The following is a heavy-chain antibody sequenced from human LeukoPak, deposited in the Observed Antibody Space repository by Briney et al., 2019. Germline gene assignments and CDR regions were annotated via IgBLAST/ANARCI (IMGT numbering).Heavy chain of an antibody. Sequence: PSETLSLACTVSGGSISSYYWSWIRQPPGKGLEWIGEINHSGSTYYNPSLKSRVTISVDTSKNQFSLKLSSVTAADTAVYYCARESQGAAAGTGWFDPWGQGTLVTVSS. V-gene: IGHV4-34*01. D-gene: IGHD6-13*01. J-gene: IGHJ5*02. CDR3: ARESQGAAAGTGWFDP. CDR1: GGSISSYY. CDR2: INHSGST.